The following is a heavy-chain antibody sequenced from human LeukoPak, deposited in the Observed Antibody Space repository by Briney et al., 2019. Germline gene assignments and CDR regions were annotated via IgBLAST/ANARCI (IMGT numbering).Heavy chain of an antibody. Sequence: GGSLRLSCAASGFTFSDYYMSWIRQPPGKGLEWVSYISSSGSTIYYADSVKGRFTISRDNAKNSLYLQMNSLRAEDTAVYYCAREFKLRFLEWSPLKGMDVWGQGTTVTVSS. D-gene: IGHD3-3*01. CDR2: ISSSGSTI. V-gene: IGHV3-11*01. J-gene: IGHJ6*02. CDR3: AREFKLRFLEWSPLKGMDV. CDR1: GFTFSDYY.